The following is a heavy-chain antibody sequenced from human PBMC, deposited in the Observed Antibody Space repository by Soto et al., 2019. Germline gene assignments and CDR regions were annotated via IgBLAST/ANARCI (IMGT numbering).Heavy chain of an antibody. D-gene: IGHD2-21*02. J-gene: IGHJ6*02. Sequence: SETLSLTCAVYDGSFSGYYWSWIRQTPGKGLEWIGDINQSGTTNYNPSLKRRVTISVDTSKNHSPLKRTSVTAADPAVYYCASPRREVTYGMDVWGQGTTVTVSS. CDR3: ASPRREVTYGMDV. V-gene: IGHV4-34*01. CDR1: DGSFSGYY. CDR2: INQSGTT.